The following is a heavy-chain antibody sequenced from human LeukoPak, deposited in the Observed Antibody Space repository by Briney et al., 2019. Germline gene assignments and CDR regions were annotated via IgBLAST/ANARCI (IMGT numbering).Heavy chain of an antibody. J-gene: IGHJ5*02. V-gene: IGHV1-8*01. D-gene: IGHD2-15*01. CDR3: ARVSAIVVVPSDGWFDP. CDR1: GYTFTSYD. CDR2: MNPNSGNT. Sequence: GASVKVSCKASGYTFTSYDINWVRQATGQGLEWMGWMNPNSGNTGYAQKFQGRVTMTRDTSISTAYMELSSLRSEDTAVYYCARVSAIVVVPSDGWFDPWGQGTLVTVSS.